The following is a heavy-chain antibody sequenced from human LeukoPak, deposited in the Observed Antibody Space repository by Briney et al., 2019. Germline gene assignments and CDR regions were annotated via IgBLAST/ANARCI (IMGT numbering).Heavy chain of an antibody. CDR2: IRYDGSNK. V-gene: IGHV3-30*02. CDR3: AKGKIVGAREPFDY. Sequence: GGSLRLSXAASGFTFSSYGMHWVRQPPGKGLEWVAFIRYDGSNKYYADSVKGRFTISRDNSKNTLYLQMNSLRAEDTAVYYCAKGKIVGAREPFDYWGQGTLVTVSS. J-gene: IGHJ4*02. CDR1: GFTFSSYG. D-gene: IGHD1-26*01.